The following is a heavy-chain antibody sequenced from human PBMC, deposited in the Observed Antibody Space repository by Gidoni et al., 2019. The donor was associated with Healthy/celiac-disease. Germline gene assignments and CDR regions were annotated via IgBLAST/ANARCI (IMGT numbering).Heavy chain of an antibody. J-gene: IGHJ4*02. Sequence: EVQLVESGGGLVQPGGSLRLSCAASGFTFSSYDMHWVRQATGKGLWWVSAIGTAGDTYYPGSVKGRFTISRENAKNSLYLQMNSLRAGDTAVYYCARVSRGGDTVYDYWGQGTLVTVSS. CDR2: IGTAGDT. V-gene: IGHV3-13*01. CDR1: GFTFSSYD. CDR3: ARVSRGGDTVYDY. D-gene: IGHD4-17*01.